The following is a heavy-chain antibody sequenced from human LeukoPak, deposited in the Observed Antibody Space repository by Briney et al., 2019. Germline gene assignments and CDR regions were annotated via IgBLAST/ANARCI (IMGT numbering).Heavy chain of an antibody. D-gene: IGHD2/OR15-2a*01. Sequence: GGSLRLSCVASGLTFSRFYMSRVRQAPGKGLEWVANIKGDGSERYYMDSVRGRFTISRDNAKKSLYLQMNSLRVEDTAMYYCAVEYSNTPLGLDFWGQGALVTVSS. V-gene: IGHV3-7*03. CDR1: GLTFSRFY. CDR3: AVEYSNTPLGLDF. J-gene: IGHJ4*02. CDR2: IKGDGSER.